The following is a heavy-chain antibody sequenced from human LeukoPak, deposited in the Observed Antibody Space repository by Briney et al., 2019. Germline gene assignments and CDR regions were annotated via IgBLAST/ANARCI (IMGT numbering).Heavy chain of an antibody. CDR3: ARRRSKAYEN. D-gene: IGHD3-22*01. V-gene: IGHV3-53*01. CDR1: GFPVSSHY. J-gene: IGHJ4*02. CDR2: ISSGSST. Sequence: GSLRLSFAASGFPVSSHYMTLVRPAPGKGLEWVSLISSGSSTYYADSVKGRFTISRDNSKNTLYLQLNSLRADDTAVYYCARRRSKAYENWGQGTLVTVSS.